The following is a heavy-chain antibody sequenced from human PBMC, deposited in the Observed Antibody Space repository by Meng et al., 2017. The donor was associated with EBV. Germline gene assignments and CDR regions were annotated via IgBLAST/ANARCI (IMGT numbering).Heavy chain of an antibody. J-gene: IGHJ4*02. CDR2: ISGSGGST. CDR3: AKVNQLLGGNDY. CDR1: GFTFSSYA. V-gene: IGHV3-23*01. D-gene: IGHD1-26*01. Sequence: EVQVLESGGGLVQPGGSLRLSCAASGFTFSSYAMSWVRQAPGKGLEWVSAISGSGGSTYYADSVKGRFTISRDNSKNTLYLQMNSLRAEDTAVYYCAKVNQLLGGNDYWGQGTLVTVSS.